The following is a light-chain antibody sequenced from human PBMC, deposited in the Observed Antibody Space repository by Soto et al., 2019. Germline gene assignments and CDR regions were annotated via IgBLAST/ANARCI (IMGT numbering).Light chain of an antibody. CDR1: SSDVGGYNY. CDR2: EVS. V-gene: IGLV2-14*01. CDR3: SSYVSSSTLV. Sequence: QSALTQPASVSGSPGQSITISCTGTSSDVGGYNYVFWYQQHPGKAPKLMIYEVSNRPSGVSNRFSGSKSGNTASLTISGLQGDDEADYYCSSYVSSSTLVFGGGTKLTVL. J-gene: IGLJ2*01.